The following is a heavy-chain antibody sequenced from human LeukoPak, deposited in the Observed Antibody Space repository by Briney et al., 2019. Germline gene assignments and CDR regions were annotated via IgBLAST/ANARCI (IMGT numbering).Heavy chain of an antibody. CDR3: ATSYDMGWLIGY. CDR1: GFTFGDTW. V-gene: IGHV3-7*03. J-gene: IGHJ4*02. CDR2: IKQDGSEK. Sequence: GGSLRLSCAASGFTFGDTWMNWVRQVPGQGLEWVANIKQDGSEKFYVASVKGRFTISRDNGKSSLCLQMNSLRAEDTALYYCATSYDMGWLIGYWGQGTLVTVSS. D-gene: IGHD3/OR15-3a*01.